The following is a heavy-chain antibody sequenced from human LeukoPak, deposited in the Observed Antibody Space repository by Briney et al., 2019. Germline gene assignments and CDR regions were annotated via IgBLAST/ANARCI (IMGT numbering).Heavy chain of an antibody. CDR2: INPSGGST. CDR1: GYTFTSYY. Sequence: GASVKVSCKASGYTFTSYYMHWVRQAPGQGLEWMGIINPSGGSTSYAQKFQGRVTMTRDTSTSTVYMELGSLRSEDTAVYYCARDRYYYDSSGYIRGISFDYWGQGTLVTVSS. CDR3: ARDRYYYDSSGYIRGISFDY. J-gene: IGHJ4*02. V-gene: IGHV1-46*01. D-gene: IGHD3-22*01.